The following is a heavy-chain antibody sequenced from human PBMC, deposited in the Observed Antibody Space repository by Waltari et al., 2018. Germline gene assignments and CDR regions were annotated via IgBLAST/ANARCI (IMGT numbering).Heavy chain of an antibody. CDR3: ARDLGSDGYNLDY. D-gene: IGHD3-16*01. V-gene: IGHV3-11*04. Sequence: QVQLVESGGSLVKPGGSLRLSCASSAFPFRAYSITLIRQAPGKELGWDSYISSSGSTIYYADSVKGRFTISRDNAKNSLYLQMNSLRAEDTAVYYCARDLGSDGYNLDYWGQGTLVTVSS. J-gene: IGHJ4*02. CDR2: ISSSGSTI. CDR1: AFPFRAYS.